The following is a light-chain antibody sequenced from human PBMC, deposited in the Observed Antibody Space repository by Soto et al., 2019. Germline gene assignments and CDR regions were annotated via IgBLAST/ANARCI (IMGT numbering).Light chain of an antibody. CDR2: DDS. CDR1: NIRSKS. CDR3: CSYASGGTYL. J-gene: IGLJ1*01. V-gene: IGLV3-21*02. Sequence: SYELTQPPSVSVAPGQTARITCGGNNIRSKSVHWYQQRPGQAPVLVVCDDSDRPSGIPERFSGSNSGNTASLTISGLQGDDESDYYCCSYASGGTYLFGSGTKVTVL.